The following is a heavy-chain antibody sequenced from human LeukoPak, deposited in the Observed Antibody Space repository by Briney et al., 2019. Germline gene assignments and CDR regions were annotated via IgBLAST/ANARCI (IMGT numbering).Heavy chain of an antibody. V-gene: IGHV4-59*01. Sequence: PSETLSLTCTVSGGSISSYYWSWIRQPPGKGLEWIGYIYYSGSTNYNPSLKSRVTISVDTSKNQFSLKLSSVTAAGTAVYYCARDQPNSGSYYGVDYWGQGTPVTVSS. CDR2: IYYSGST. CDR1: GGSISSYY. CDR3: ARDQPNSGSYYGVDY. J-gene: IGHJ4*02. D-gene: IGHD1-26*01.